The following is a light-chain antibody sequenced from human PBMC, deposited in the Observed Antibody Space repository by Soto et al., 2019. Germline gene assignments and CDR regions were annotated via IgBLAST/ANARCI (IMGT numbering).Light chain of an antibody. J-gene: IGKJ4*01. V-gene: IGKV3-11*01. CDR1: QSVSSH. CDR2: DAS. CDR3: QQRGNWPLT. Sequence: ELVLTQSPATLSLSPGERATLSCRASQSVSSHLAWYQQKPGQAPRLLIYDASNRATGIPARFSGSGSGTDFTLTISSLEPEDFAVYYCQQRGNWPLTFGGGTKVEIK.